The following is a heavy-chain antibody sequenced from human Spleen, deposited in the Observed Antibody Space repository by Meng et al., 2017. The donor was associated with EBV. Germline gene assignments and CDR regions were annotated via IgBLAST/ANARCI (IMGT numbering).Heavy chain of an antibody. CDR3: ARDRTYSGTPDF. D-gene: IGHD1-26*01. V-gene: IGHV7-4-1*02. J-gene: IGHJ4*02. Sequence: QVHLVQSGSDVKKPGASVKMSCKASGYIFTSYAIHWVRQAPGQGPEWMGWITTSTGTPTYAQGFTGRFVFSLDSTVSTTFLQISALNPADTAVYYCARDRTYSGTPDFWGQGTLVTVSS. CDR1: GYIFTSYA. CDR2: ITTSTGTP.